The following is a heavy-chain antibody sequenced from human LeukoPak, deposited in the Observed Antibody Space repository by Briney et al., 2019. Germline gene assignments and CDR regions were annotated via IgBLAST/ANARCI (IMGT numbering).Heavy chain of an antibody. CDR3: ARRIAVAGTFDY. V-gene: IGHV5-51*01. Sequence: RGESLKIPCKGSGYIFTSYWIGWVGQMPGKGLEWMGIFFPGDSDTAYSPSFQGQVTISADKSINTAYLQWSSLKASDTAMYYCARRIAVAGTFDYWGQGTLVTVSS. CDR2: FFPGDSDT. J-gene: IGHJ4*02. CDR1: GYIFTSYW. D-gene: IGHD6-19*01.